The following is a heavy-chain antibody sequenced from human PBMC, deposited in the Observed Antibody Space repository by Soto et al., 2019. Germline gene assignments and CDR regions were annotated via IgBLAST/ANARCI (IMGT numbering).Heavy chain of an antibody. J-gene: IGHJ4*01. CDR3: ATSYGSGYRAFDY. CDR1: GDTFSFYT. CDR2: VNPILSMS. Sequence: ASVKVSCKASGDTFSFYTISWVRQAPGLGLEWMGRVNPILSMSNYAQKFQGRVTMTADKSTSTAYMELRRLRSEDTAFYYCATSYGSGYRAFDYWG. D-gene: IGHD3-10*01. V-gene: IGHV1-69*02.